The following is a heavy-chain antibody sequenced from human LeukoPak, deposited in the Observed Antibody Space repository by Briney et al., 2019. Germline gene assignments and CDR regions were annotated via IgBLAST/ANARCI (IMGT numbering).Heavy chain of an antibody. J-gene: IGHJ4*02. V-gene: IGHV3-21*01. CDR3: ARDVGRYSGYDFNY. CDR2: ISSSSSYI. D-gene: IGHD5-12*01. Sequence: PWGSLRLSCAASGFTFSSYSMNWVRQAPGKGLEWVSSISSSSSYIYYADSVKGRFTISRDNAKNSLYLQMNSLRAEDTAVYYCARDVGRYSGYDFNYWGQGTLVTVSS. CDR1: GFTFSSYS.